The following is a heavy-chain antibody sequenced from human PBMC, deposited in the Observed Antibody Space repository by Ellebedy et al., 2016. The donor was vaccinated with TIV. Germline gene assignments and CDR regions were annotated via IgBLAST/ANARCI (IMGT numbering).Heavy chain of an antibody. Sequence: SETLSLXXSVSGGSIRNYYWNWIRQPSGEGLDWIGRVHTSGTPNFKPSLKSRVTMSIDASRNQFSLKLSSVTAADTAVYYCARDNYGSLDYWGQGILVTVSS. CDR3: ARDNYGSLDY. D-gene: IGHD3-10*01. J-gene: IGHJ4*02. V-gene: IGHV4-4*07. CDR2: VHTSGTP. CDR1: GGSIRNYY.